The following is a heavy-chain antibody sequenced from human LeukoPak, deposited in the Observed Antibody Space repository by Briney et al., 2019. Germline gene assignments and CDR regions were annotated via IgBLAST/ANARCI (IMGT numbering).Heavy chain of an antibody. V-gene: IGHV3-7*01. J-gene: IGHJ4*02. CDR1: GFTFSSYW. D-gene: IGHD1/OR15-1a*01. CDR2: IRQDGSVQ. CDR3: LVTTRSRGFDY. Sequence: GGSLRLSCAASGFTFSSYWMSWVRQAPGRGLEWVANIRQDGSVQNYVDSVKGRFTISRDNPKNSVYLQMSSLRAEDTAVYYCLVTTRSRGFDYWGQGTLVTVSS.